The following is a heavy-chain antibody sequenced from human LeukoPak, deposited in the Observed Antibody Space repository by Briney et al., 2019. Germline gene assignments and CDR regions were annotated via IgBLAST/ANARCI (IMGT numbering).Heavy chain of an antibody. D-gene: IGHD3-22*01. Sequence: GESLKISCKGSGYSFTNYWIGWVRQMPGKGLEWMGIIYPGDSDTRYSPSFQGQVTISADKSISTAYLQWSSLKASDTAMYYCARQPHYYDSSGYYLFDYWGQGTLVTVSS. CDR3: ARQPHYYDSSGYYLFDY. J-gene: IGHJ4*02. CDR1: GYSFTNYW. V-gene: IGHV5-51*01. CDR2: IYPGDSDT.